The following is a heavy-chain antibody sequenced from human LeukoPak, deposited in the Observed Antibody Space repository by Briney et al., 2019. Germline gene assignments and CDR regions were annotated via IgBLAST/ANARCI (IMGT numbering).Heavy chain of an antibody. CDR1: GGSFSGYY. V-gene: IGHV4-34*01. J-gene: IGHJ4*02. Sequence: SETLSLTCAVYGGSFSGYYWSWIRQPPGKGLEWIGEINHSGSTNYNPSLKSRVTISADTSKNQFSLKVNSVTAADTAVYYCANLVVIPTSMRLEDYWGQGTLVTVSS. D-gene: IGHD3-22*01. CDR2: INHSGST. CDR3: ANLVVIPTSMRLEDY.